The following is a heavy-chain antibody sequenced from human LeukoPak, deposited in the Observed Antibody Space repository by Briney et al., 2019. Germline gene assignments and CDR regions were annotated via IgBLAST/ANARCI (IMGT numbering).Heavy chain of an antibody. CDR2: IASKTYGETT. D-gene: IGHD5-18*01. J-gene: IGHJ4*02. Sequence: GWSLRLSCTASGFSIVDYALSWFRLAPGEGLEWVGYIASKTYGETTQYAASVKGRFFISRDDSKNIAYLQMNSLKTGDTAVYYCTRNTDKALHYDYWGQGTLVTVSS. V-gene: IGHV3-49*03. CDR3: TRNTDKALHYDY. CDR1: GFSIVDYA.